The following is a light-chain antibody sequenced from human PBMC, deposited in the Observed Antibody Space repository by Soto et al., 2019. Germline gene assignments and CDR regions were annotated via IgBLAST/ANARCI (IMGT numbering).Light chain of an antibody. CDR1: QSINSY. J-gene: IGKJ1*01. CDR2: GAS. CDR3: QQYNSWPRT. V-gene: IGKV3-15*01. Sequence: ELVITQSPVTLSVSPGARATLSCRASQSINSYLAWYQQKPGQAPRLLVYGASTRATTIPARFSGSGSGTEFTLTISSLEPEDFAVYYCQQYNSWPRTFGQGTKVDIK.